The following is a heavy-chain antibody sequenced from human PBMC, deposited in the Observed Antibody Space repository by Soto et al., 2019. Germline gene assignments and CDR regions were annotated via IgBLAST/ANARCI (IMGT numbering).Heavy chain of an antibody. V-gene: IGHV4-34*01. CDR1: GGSFSGYY. CDR2: INHSGST. J-gene: IGHJ5*02. CDR3: ARQGYCISTSCYVGFWWFDP. Sequence: SETLSLTCAVYGGSFSGYYWTWIRQPPGTGLEWIGEINHSGSTNYNPSLKSRVTISVDTSKNQFSLKLTSVTAADTAVYYCARQGYCISTSCYVGFWWFDPWGQGTLVTVSS. D-gene: IGHD2-2*01.